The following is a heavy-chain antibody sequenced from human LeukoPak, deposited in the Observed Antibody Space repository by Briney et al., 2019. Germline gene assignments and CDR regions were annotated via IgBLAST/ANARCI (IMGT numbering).Heavy chain of an antibody. Sequence: GSLRLSCAASGFTFSSYAMHWVRQPPGKGLEWIGEINHSGSTNYNPSLKSRVTISVDTSKNQFSLKLSSVTAADTAVYYCARPPARGYSYGYRGYYFDYWGQGTLVTVSS. D-gene: IGHD5-18*01. CDR3: ARPPARGYSYGYRGYYFDY. CDR1: GFTFSSYA. V-gene: IGHV4-34*01. J-gene: IGHJ4*02. CDR2: INHSGST.